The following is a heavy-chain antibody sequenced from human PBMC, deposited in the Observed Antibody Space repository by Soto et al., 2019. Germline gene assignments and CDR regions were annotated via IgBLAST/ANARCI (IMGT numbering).Heavy chain of an antibody. CDR1: GYTFTGYY. J-gene: IGHJ3*02. CDR2: INPNSGGT. Sequence: ASVKVSCKASGYTFTGYYMHWVRQAPGQGLEWMGWINPNSGGTNYAQKFQGWVTMTRDTSISTAYMELRRLRSDDTAVYYCARELGRRTTGYCSSTSCYTVLAFDIWGQGTMGTVSS. D-gene: IGHD2-2*02. CDR3: ARELGRRTTGYCSSTSCYTVLAFDI. V-gene: IGHV1-2*04.